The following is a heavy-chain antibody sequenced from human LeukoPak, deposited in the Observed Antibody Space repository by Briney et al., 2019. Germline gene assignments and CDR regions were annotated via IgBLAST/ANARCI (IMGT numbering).Heavy chain of an antibody. CDR1: GASISIAGYS. CDR2: IYHSGSN. CDR3: ARGSGGYSYGVDY. Sequence: PSATLSLTFAVSGASISIAGYSCSWIRQPPGNGLEWFRYIYHSGSNYYNPSLKSRVTISVDRSKNQFSLKLSSVTAADTAVYYRARGSGGYSYGVDYWGQGTLVTVSS. J-gene: IGHJ4*02. V-gene: IGHV4-30-2*01. D-gene: IGHD5-18*01.